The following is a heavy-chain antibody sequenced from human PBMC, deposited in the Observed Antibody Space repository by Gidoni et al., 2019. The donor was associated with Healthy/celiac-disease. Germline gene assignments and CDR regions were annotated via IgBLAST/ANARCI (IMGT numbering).Heavy chain of an antibody. J-gene: IGHJ4*02. CDR2: ISYDGSNK. D-gene: IGHD3-10*01. CDR1: GFTFSSYA. Sequence: QVQLVESGGGVVQPGRSLRLSCAASGFTFSSYAMHWVRQAPGKGLEWVAVISYDGSNKYYADSVKGRFTISRDNSKNTLYLQMNSLRAEDTAVYYCARDPRHVLLWFGELLTFLSDYWGQGTLVTVSS. CDR3: ARDPRHVLLWFGELLTFLSDY. V-gene: IGHV3-30*04.